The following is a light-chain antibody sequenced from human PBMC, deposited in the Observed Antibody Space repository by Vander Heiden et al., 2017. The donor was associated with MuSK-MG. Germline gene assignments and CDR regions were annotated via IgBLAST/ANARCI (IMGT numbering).Light chain of an antibody. CDR3: QKFHSYLYT. J-gene: IGKJ3*01. CDR2: DAS. Sequence: AIQLTQSPSSLSASVGDRVTITCRASQGISPALAWYQQKPGKAPKLLIYDASKLESGVPSRFSGSGSGTDFTLTITSLQPEDFATYYCQKFHSYLYTFGPGTKVDL. V-gene: IGKV1-13*02. CDR1: QGISPA.